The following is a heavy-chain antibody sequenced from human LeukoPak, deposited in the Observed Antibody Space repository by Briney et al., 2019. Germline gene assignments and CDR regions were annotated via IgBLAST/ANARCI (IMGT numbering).Heavy chain of an antibody. CDR3: AKGGFEGDGYHGESPFDY. CDR1: GFTFSSYA. V-gene: IGHV3-23*01. CDR2: ISGSGGST. Sequence: PGGSLRLSCAASGFTFSSYAMSWVRQAPGKGLEWVSAISGSGGSTYYADSVKGRFTISRDNSKNTLYLQMNSLRAEDTAVYYCAKGGFEGDGYHGESPFDYWGQGTLVTVSS. D-gene: IGHD5-24*01. J-gene: IGHJ4*02.